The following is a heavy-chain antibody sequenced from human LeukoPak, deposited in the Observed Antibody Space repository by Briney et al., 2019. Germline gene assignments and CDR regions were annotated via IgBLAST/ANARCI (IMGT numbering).Heavy chain of an antibody. V-gene: IGHV4-34*01. D-gene: IGHD1-26*01. Sequence: SETLSLTCAVYGGSFSGYYWSWIRQTPGKGLEWIGEINHSGSTNYNPSHKSRVTISVDTSKNQFSLKLSSVTAADTAVYYCARSLGISSIDYWGQGTLVTVSS. J-gene: IGHJ4*02. CDR3: ARSLGISSIDY. CDR1: GGSFSGYY. CDR2: INHSGST.